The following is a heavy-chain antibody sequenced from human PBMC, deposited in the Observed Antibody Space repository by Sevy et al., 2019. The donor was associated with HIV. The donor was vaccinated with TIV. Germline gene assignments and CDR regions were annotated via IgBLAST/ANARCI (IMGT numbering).Heavy chain of an antibody. V-gene: IGHV3-23*01. Sequence: GGFLRLSCAASGFAFYDYSMSCIRQAPGKGLEWVATLSFGCGKIKYADSVKGRFTISRDNSKNSFYLQMDNLRVEDTALYYCAREWCSRPHDYWGQGTLVLVSS. CDR2: LSFGCGKI. D-gene: IGHD2-2*01. CDR1: GFAFYDYS. J-gene: IGHJ4*02. CDR3: AREWCSRPHDY.